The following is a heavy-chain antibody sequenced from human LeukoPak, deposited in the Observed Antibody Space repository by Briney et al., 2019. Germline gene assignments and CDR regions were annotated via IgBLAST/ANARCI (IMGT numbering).Heavy chain of an antibody. J-gene: IGHJ4*02. V-gene: IGHV4-34*01. CDR1: GGSFSGYY. D-gene: IGHD6-19*01. CDR2: INHSGST. Sequence: SETLSLTCAVCGGSFSGYYWSWIRQPPGKGLEWIGEINHSGSTNYNPSLKSRVTISVDTSKNQFSLKLSSVTAADTAVYYCARGWNRSGWYVYWGQGTLVTVSS. CDR3: ARGWNRSGWYVY.